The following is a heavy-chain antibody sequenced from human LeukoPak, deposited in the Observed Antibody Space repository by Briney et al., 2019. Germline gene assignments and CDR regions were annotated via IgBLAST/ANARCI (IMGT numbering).Heavy chain of an antibody. Sequence: PSETLSLTCAVYGGSFSGYYWSWIRQPPGKGLEWIGDIYHTGSTNYNPSLRSRVTLSIEKSKNQFSLKVTSMTAADTAMYYCARTYCSGGSCYPGNWFDPWGQGTLVTVSS. D-gene: IGHD2-15*01. J-gene: IGHJ5*02. CDR1: GGSFSGYY. V-gene: IGHV4-34*01. CDR2: IYHTGST. CDR3: ARTYCSGGSCYPGNWFDP.